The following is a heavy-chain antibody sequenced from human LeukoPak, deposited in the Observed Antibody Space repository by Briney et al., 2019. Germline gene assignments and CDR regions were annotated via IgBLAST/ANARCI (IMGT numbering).Heavy chain of an antibody. CDR1: GGSISSGDYY. D-gene: IGHD4-23*01. J-gene: IGHJ4*02. CDR3: ASDYGGNSKFDY. V-gene: IGHV4-30-4*01. CDR2: IYYGGST. Sequence: SQTLSLTCTVSGGSISSGDYYWSWIRQPPGKGLEWIGYIYYGGSTYYNPSLKSRVTISVDTSKNQFSLKLSSVTAADTAVYYCASDYGGNSKFDYWGQGTLVTVSS.